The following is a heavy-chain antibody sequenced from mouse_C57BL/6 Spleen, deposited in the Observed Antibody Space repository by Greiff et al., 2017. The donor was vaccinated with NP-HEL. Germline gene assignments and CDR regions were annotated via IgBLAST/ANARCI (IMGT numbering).Heavy chain of an antibody. Sequence: VQLQQSGPELVKPGASVKISCKASGYTFTDYYMNWVKQSHGKSLEWIGDINPNNGGTSYNQKFKGKATLTVDKSSSTADMELRSLTSEDSAVYYCARYDYDNFDYWGQGTTLTVSS. CDR1: GYTFTDYY. V-gene: IGHV1-26*01. CDR2: INPNNGGT. CDR3: ARYDYDNFDY. D-gene: IGHD2-4*01. J-gene: IGHJ2*01.